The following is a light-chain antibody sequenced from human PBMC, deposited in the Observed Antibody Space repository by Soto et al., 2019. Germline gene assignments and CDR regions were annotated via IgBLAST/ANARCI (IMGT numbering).Light chain of an antibody. CDR3: SSHTSTSTLV. J-gene: IGLJ2*01. CDR1: SSDVGSYNL. CDR2: DVT. V-gene: IGLV2-14*02. Sequence: QSALTQPASVSGSPGQSVTISCTGTSSDVGSYNLVSWYQQHPGKAPKLMIYDVTNRPSGVSNRFSGSKSGNTASLTISGLQAEEEADYYCSSHTSTSTLVFGGGTKLTVL.